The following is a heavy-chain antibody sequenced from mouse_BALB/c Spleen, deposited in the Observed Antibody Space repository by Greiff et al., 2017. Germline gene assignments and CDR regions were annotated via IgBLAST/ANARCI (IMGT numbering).Heavy chain of an antibody. D-gene: IGHD1-2*01. CDR1: GFTFSSYG. Sequence: EVMLVESGGGLVQPGGSLKLSCAASGFTFSSYGMSWVRQTPDKRLELVATINSNGGSTYYPDSVKGRFTISRDNAKNTLYLQMSSLKSEDTAMYYCAREITTATGYFDYWGQGTTLTVSS. J-gene: IGHJ2*01. CDR2: INSNGGST. V-gene: IGHV5-6-3*01. CDR3: AREITTATGYFDY.